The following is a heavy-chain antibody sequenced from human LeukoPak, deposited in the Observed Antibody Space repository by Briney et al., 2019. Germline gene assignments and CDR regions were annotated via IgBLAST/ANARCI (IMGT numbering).Heavy chain of an antibody. V-gene: IGHV3-11*06. CDR1: GFTLSDYY. Sequence: GGALRLSRAASGFTLSDYYMSWIRQAPGKGLEWVSYISSSSSYTNYADSVKGGFTISRDNAKNSLYLQMNSLRAEDTAVYYCARGIDRYSSSFDYWGQGTLVTVSS. D-gene: IGHD6-19*01. CDR2: ISSSSSYT. CDR3: ARGIDRYSSSFDY. J-gene: IGHJ4*02.